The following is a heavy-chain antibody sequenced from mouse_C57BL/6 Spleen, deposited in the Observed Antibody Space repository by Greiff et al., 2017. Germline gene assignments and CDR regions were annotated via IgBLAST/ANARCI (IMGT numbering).Heavy chain of an antibody. CDR2: ISSGGDYI. D-gene: IGHD1-1*01. CDR1: GFTFSSYA. Sequence: EVKVEESGEGLVKPGGSLKLSCAASGFTFSSYAMSWVRQTPEKRLEWVAYISSGGDYIYYADTVKGRFTISRDHARNTLYLQMSSLKSEDTAMYYCTRGDYYGSRKDWYFDVWGTGTTVTVSS. V-gene: IGHV5-9-1*02. CDR3: TRGDYYGSRKDWYFDV. J-gene: IGHJ1*03.